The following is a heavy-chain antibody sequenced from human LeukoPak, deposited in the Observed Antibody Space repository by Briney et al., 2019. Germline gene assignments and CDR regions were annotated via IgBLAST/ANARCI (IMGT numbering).Heavy chain of an antibody. V-gene: IGHV4-34*01. CDR2: INHSGST. Sequence: SQTLSLTCAVYGGSFSGYYWSWIRQPPGKGLEWIGEINHSGSTNYNPSLKSRVTISVDTSKNQFSLKLSAVTDPDTAVYYCASPVSGSSGWYYNYWGQGTLVTVSS. CDR3: ASPVSGSSGWYYNY. CDR1: GGSFSGYY. J-gene: IGHJ4*02. D-gene: IGHD6-19*01.